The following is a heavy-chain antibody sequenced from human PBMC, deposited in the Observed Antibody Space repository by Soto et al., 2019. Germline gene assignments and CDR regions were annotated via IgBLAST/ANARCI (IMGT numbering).Heavy chain of an antibody. CDR3: ARRWTTGEIDY. V-gene: IGHV1-46*01. CDR1: GYTFTSYY. J-gene: IGHJ4*02. CDR2: INPSGGST. Sequence: ASVKVSCKASGYTFTSYYMHWVRQAPGQGLEWMGIINPSGGSTSYAQKFQGRVTMTTDTSTSTAYMELRSLRSDDTAVYYCARRWTTGEIDYWGQGTLVTVSS. D-gene: IGHD4-17*01.